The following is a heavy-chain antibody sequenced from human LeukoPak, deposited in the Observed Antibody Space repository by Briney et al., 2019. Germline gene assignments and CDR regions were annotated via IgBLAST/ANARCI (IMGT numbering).Heavy chain of an antibody. Sequence: PSETLSLTCTVSGGSISSYYWSWIRQPPGKGLEWIGYIYYSGSTNYNPSLKSRVTISVDTSKNQFSLKLSSVTAADTAVYYCARDVYYDSSGYYDYGMDVWGQGTTVTVSS. CDR2: IYYSGST. CDR3: ARDVYYDSSGYYDYGMDV. D-gene: IGHD3-22*01. CDR1: GGSISSYY. J-gene: IGHJ6*02. V-gene: IGHV4-59*12.